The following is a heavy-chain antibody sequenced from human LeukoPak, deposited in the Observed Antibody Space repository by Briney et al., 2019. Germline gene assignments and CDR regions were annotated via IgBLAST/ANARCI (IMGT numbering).Heavy chain of an antibody. Sequence: GGSLRLSCAASGFTFSSYWMSWVRQAPGKGLEWVANIKQDGSEKYYVDSVKGRFTIPRDNAKNSLYLQMNSLRAEDTAVYYCARQDILTGYYIRGAFDIWGQGTMVTVSS. V-gene: IGHV3-7*04. CDR3: ARQDILTGYYIRGAFDI. J-gene: IGHJ3*02. CDR2: IKQDGSEK. D-gene: IGHD3-9*01. CDR1: GFTFSSYW.